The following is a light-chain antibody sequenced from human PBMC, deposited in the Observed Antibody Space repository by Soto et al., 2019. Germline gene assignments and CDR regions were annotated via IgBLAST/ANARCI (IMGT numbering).Light chain of an antibody. CDR1: QTISRA. J-gene: IGKJ1*01. CDR3: QQYGSSPTWT. V-gene: IGKV1-39*01. CDR2: AAS. Sequence: DIQMTQSTSSLSASVGDRVTITCRASQTISRALNWYQQKPGKAPKLLIYAASYLQTGVPSRFSGSGSGTDFTLTISRLEPEDFAVYYCQQYGSSPTWTFGQGTKVDIK.